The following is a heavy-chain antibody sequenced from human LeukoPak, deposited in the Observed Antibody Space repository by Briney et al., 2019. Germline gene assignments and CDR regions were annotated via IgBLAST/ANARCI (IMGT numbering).Heavy chain of an antibody. CDR1: GFILSTYT. CDR2: ISSSGTYI. D-gene: IGHD4-11*01. J-gene: IGHJ4*02. V-gene: IGHV3-21*01. Sequence: GGSLTLACAASGFILSTYTMNWVRQAPGKGLELVSSISSSGTYIYYADSVKGRFTVSRDSAKNSLFLQMKSLRVEDTGVYYCASGVMTVYSNYWASWGQGTLVTVCS. CDR3: ASGVMTVYSNYWAS.